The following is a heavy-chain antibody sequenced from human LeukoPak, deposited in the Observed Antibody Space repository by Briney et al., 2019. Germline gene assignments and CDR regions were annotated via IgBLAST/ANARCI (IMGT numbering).Heavy chain of an antibody. CDR2: IYYSGST. Sequence: SETLSLTCTVSSGSISSSSYYWGWIRQPPGKGLEWIGSIYYSGSTYYNPSLKSRVTISVDTSKNQFSLRLSSVTAAETAVYYCARHKLGTVAGFYFDYWGQGTLLTVSS. D-gene: IGHD6-19*01. V-gene: IGHV4-39*01. CDR3: ARHKLGTVAGFYFDY. J-gene: IGHJ4*02. CDR1: SGSISSSSYY.